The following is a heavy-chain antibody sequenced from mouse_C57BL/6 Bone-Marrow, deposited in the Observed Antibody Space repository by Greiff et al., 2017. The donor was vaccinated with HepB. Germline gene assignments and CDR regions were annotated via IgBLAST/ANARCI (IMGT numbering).Heavy chain of an antibody. J-gene: IGHJ1*03. D-gene: IGHD1-1*01. CDR3: ARDYYGSSGDWYFDV. V-gene: IGHV1-50*01. CDR1: GYTFTSYW. CDR2: IDPSDSYT. Sequence: QVQLKESGAELVKPGASVKLSCKASGYTFTSYWMQWVKQRPGQGLEWIGEIDPSDSYTNYNQKFKGKATLTVDTSSSTAYMQLSSLTSEDSAVYYCARDYYGSSGDWYFDVWGTGTTVTVSS.